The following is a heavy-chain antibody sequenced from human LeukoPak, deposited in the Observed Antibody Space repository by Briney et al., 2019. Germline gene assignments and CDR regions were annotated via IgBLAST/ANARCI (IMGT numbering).Heavy chain of an antibody. D-gene: IGHD2-21*02. J-gene: IGHJ3*02. CDR3: AREPIVVGTAAFDI. Sequence: SETLSLTCTVSGGSISHYYLRWIRQPPGKGLEGIGYVYYSASTNYSPSLRSRATISVDTSKNQFSLKLRSVTAADTAVYYCAREPIVVGTAAFDIWGQGTMVTVSS. CDR1: GGSISHYY. V-gene: IGHV4-59*01. CDR2: VYYSAST.